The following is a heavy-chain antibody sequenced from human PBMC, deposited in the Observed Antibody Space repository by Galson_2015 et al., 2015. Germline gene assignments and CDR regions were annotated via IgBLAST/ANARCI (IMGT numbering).Heavy chain of an antibody. Sequence: SLRLSCAASGFTFSHYGMHWVRQAPGEGLEWLAGVSHDGFTTYYADSVQGRVTISRDNSQKTLYLEINTVRPEDTAIFYCVRAHSSGWSRWFDPWGQGTLVTVSS. CDR3: VRAHSSGWSRWFDP. CDR2: VSHDGFTT. CDR1: GFTFSHYG. V-gene: IGHV3-33*01. J-gene: IGHJ5*02. D-gene: IGHD6-19*01.